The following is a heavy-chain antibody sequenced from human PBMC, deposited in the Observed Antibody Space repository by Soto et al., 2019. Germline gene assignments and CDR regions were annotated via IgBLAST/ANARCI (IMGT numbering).Heavy chain of an antibody. D-gene: IGHD2-2*01. V-gene: IGHV3-11*06. Sequence: PRWSLRLSCAASGFTFSDYYMSWSRQAQGKGLEWVSYISSSSSYTNYADSVKGRFTISRDNAKNSLYLQMNSLRAEDTAVYYCSRDRLGYCSSTSCTRFDYWGQGTLVTVSS. J-gene: IGHJ4*02. CDR2: ISSSSSYT. CDR3: SRDRLGYCSSTSCTRFDY. CDR1: GFTFSDYY.